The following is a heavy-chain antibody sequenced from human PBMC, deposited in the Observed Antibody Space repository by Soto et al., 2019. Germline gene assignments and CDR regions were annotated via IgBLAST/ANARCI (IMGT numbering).Heavy chain of an antibody. V-gene: IGHV1-8*01. Sequence: QEQLEQPGAEVKKPGASVKVSCKASGYTFTKYDFNWVRQATGQGPEWMGWVNPISGNTETAQNFQGRVSLTMNTSTNTAVMELRSLRSGDTAIYYCATSRINMIRGVFYYGLEVWGRGTTVTVSS. CDR2: VNPISGNT. J-gene: IGHJ6*02. D-gene: IGHD3-10*01. CDR1: GYTFTKYD. CDR3: ATSRINMIRGVFYYGLEV.